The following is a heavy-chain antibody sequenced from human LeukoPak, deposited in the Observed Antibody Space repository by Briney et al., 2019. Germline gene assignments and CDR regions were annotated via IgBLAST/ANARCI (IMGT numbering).Heavy chain of an antibody. CDR2: IIPIFGTA. V-gene: IGHV1-69*06. D-gene: IGHD3-22*01. Sequence: ASVKVSCKASRGTFSSYAISWVRQAPGQGLEWMGGIIPIFGTANYAQKFQGRVTITADKSTSTAYMELSSLRSEDTAVYYCARDQSSSGYPDAFDIWGQGTMVTVSS. J-gene: IGHJ3*02. CDR1: RGTFSSYA. CDR3: ARDQSSSGYPDAFDI.